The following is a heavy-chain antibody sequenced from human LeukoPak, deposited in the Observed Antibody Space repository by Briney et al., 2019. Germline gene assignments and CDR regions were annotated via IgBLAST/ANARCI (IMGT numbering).Heavy chain of an antibody. CDR1: GGSISSYY. J-gene: IGHJ3*02. Sequence: SETLSLTCTVSGGSISSYYWSWIRQPPGKGLEWIGYIYYSGSTNYNPSLKSRVTISVDTSKNQFSLKLSSMTAADTAVYYCARGGFLYAFDIWGQGTMVTVSS. V-gene: IGHV4-59*01. CDR2: IYYSGST. CDR3: ARGGFLYAFDI.